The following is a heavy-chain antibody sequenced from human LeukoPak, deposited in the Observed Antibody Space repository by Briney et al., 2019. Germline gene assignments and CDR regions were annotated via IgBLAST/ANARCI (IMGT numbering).Heavy chain of an antibody. V-gene: IGHV3-38-3*01. J-gene: IGHJ4*02. CDR2: ISGGST. D-gene: IGHD3-22*01. CDR1: GFTVSSNE. Sequence: TGGSLRLSCAASGFTVSSNEMSWVRQAPGKGLEWVSSISGGSTYYADSRKGRFTISRDNSKNTLHLQMNSLRAEDTAVYYCARSYFDITMIVALDYWGQGTLVTVSS. CDR3: ARSYFDITMIVALDY.